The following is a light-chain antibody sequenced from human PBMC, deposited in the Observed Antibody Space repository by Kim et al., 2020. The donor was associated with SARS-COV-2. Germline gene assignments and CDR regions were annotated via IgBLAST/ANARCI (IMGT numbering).Light chain of an antibody. CDR3: QHKSTTTLLT. Sequence: DIQMTQSPSSLSASVGDRVTITCRASQRISSYLNWYQQQPGKAPKLLIYAASSLQSGVPSRFSGSGSGTDFTLTISSLQPEDFATYYCQHKSTTTLLTFGGGTKVDIK. V-gene: IGKV1-39*01. J-gene: IGKJ4*01. CDR2: AAS. CDR1: QRISSY.